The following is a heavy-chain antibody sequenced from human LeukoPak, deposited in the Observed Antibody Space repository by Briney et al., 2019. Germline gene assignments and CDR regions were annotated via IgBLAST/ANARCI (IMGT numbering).Heavy chain of an antibody. Sequence: ASVKVSCKASGYTFTSYDINWVRQATGLGLEWMGWMNPNSGNTGYAQKFQGRVTMTRNTSISTAYMELSSLRSEDTAVYYCARGIAAAGEGGMDVWGQGTTVTVSS. J-gene: IGHJ6*02. CDR3: ARGIAAAGEGGMDV. CDR2: MNPNSGNT. D-gene: IGHD6-13*01. V-gene: IGHV1-8*01. CDR1: GYTFTSYD.